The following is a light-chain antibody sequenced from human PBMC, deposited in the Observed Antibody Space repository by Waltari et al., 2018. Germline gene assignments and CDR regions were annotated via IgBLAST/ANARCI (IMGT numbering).Light chain of an antibody. CDR1: QGISTY. V-gene: IGKV1-9*01. J-gene: IGKJ1*01. CDR3: QQFQYYPWT. CDR2: EAS. Sequence: IQLTQSPSSLSASVGDTVTITCRASQGISTYLAWLQQKPGRAPKVLIFEASTLQSGVPSRFSGSGSGVDCTLTISSLQPEDVATYYCQQFQYYPWTFGQGTKVEIK.